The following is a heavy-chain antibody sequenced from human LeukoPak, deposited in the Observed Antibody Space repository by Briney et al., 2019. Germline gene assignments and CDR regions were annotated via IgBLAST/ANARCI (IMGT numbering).Heavy chain of an antibody. V-gene: IGHV1-69*06. J-gene: IGHJ4*02. CDR2: IIPIFGTA. D-gene: IGHD5-18*01. Sequence: ASVKVSCKASGGTFSIYAISWVRQAPGQGLEWMGGIIPIFGTANYAQKFQGRVTITADKSTSTAYMELSSLRSEDTAVYYCARDKKNRGYSYGRPYYFDYWGQGTLVTVSS. CDR1: GGTFSIYA. CDR3: ARDKKNRGYSYGRPYYFDY.